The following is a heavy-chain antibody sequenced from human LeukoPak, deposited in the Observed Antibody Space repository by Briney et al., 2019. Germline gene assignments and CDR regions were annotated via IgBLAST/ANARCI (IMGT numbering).Heavy chain of an antibody. CDR1: GYTFADYF. CDR2: INANSGGT. V-gene: IGHV1-2*06. Sequence: GASVKVSCKTSGYTFADYFIHWVRQAPGQGLEWMGRINANSGGTEYQQKFQGRVTMTRDTSISTAYVEVNWLISDDTAIYYCARDVSSTPNWEFDYWGQGTLVIVSS. D-gene: IGHD1-26*01. J-gene: IGHJ4*02. CDR3: ARDVSSTPNWEFDY.